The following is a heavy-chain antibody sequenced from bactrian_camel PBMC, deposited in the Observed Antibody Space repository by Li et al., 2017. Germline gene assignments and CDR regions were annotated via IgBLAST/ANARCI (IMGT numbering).Heavy chain of an antibody. CDR2: IDRDGSNT. J-gene: IGHJ4*01. V-gene: IGHV3-2*01. D-gene: IGHD1*01. Sequence: HVQLVESGGGLVRPGGSLRLSCAASGFTFSNYYMTWVRQAPEKGLEWVTSIDRDGSNTYYAESVKGRFIISRDNAESTLYLQMSSLKPEDSAVYYCATVRRRWREWISRGQGTQVTVS. CDR3: ATVRRRWREWIS. CDR1: GFTFSNYY.